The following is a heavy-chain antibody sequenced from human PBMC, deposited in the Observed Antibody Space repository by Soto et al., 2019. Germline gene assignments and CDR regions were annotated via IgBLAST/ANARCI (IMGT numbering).Heavy chain of an antibody. V-gene: IGHV4-34*01. J-gene: IGHJ4*02. CDR3: ARVSGLGYCSSTSCYGVGRFDY. Sequence: SETLSLTCAVYGGSFSGYYWSWIRQPPGKGLEWIGEINHSGSTNYNPSLKSRVTISVDTSKNQFSLKLSSVTAADTAVYYCARVSGLGYCSSTSCYGVGRFDYWGQGTLVTVSS. D-gene: IGHD2-2*01. CDR2: INHSGST. CDR1: GGSFSGYY.